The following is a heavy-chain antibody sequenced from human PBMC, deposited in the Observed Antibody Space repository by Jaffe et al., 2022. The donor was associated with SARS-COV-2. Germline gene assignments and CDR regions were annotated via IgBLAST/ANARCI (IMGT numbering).Heavy chain of an antibody. CDR2: IYAGDSDT. CDR3: ARIAARPFRPRTYFFDY. Sequence: EVQLVQSGAEVKKPGESLKISCKGSGYSFSNHWIAWVRQMPGKGLEWMGIIYAGDSDTRYSPSFQGQVSISADKTISTAYLQWTSLKASDTAMYYCARIAARPFRPRTYFFDYWGQGTLVTVSS. D-gene: IGHD6-6*01. J-gene: IGHJ4*02. V-gene: IGHV5-51*01. CDR1: GYSFSNHW.